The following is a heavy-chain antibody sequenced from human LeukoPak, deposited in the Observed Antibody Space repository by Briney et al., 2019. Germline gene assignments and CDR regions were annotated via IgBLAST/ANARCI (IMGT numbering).Heavy chain of an antibody. CDR3: ARAAGFGELYDY. V-gene: IGHV1-69*01. Sequence: ASVKVSCKASGGTFSSYAISWVRQAPGQGLEWMGGIIPNFGTANYAQKFQGRVTITADESTSTAYMELSSLRSEDTAVYYCARAAGFGELYDYWGQGTLVTVSS. D-gene: IGHD3-10*01. J-gene: IGHJ4*02. CDR2: IIPNFGTA. CDR1: GGTFSSYA.